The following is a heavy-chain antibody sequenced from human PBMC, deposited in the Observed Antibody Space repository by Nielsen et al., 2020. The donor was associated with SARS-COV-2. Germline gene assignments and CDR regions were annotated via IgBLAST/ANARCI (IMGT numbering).Heavy chain of an antibody. V-gene: IGHV1-8*01. Sequence: ASVKVSCKASGYTFTSYDINWVRQATGQGLEWMGWMNPKSGYTVYAQKFQGRVTMTRNTSISTAYMELSSLRSEDTAVYYCARGLAVGATPINPWGQGTLVTVSS. CDR2: MNPKSGYT. J-gene: IGHJ5*02. D-gene: IGHD2-15*01. CDR3: ARGLAVGATPINP. CDR1: GYTFTSYD.